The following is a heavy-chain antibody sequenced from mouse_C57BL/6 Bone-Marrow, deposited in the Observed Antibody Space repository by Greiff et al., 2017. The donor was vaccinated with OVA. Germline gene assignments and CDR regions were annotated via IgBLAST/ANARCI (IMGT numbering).Heavy chain of an antibody. Sequence: VKLQESGAELARPGASVKLSCKASGYTFTSYGISWVKQRTGQGLEWIGEIYPRSGNTYYNEKFKGKATLTADKSSSTAYMELRSLTSEDSAVYFCAREGLPFDYWGQGTTLTVSS. J-gene: IGHJ2*01. CDR2: IYPRSGNT. D-gene: IGHD2-4*01. CDR1: GYTFTSYG. CDR3: AREGLPFDY. V-gene: IGHV1-81*01.